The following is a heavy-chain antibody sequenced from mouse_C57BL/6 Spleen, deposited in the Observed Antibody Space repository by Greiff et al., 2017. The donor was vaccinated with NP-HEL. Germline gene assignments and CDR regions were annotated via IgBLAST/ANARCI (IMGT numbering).Heavy chain of an antibody. D-gene: IGHD3-2*02. CDR1: GFTFSSYA. Sequence: EVQLVESGGGLVKPGGSLKLSCAASGFTFSSYAMSWVRQTPEKRLEWVATISDGGSYTYYPDNVKGRFTISRDNAKNNLYLQMSHLKSEDTAMYYCARDGPGDYFDYWGQGTTLTVSS. CDR3: ARDGPGDYFDY. CDR2: ISDGGSYT. J-gene: IGHJ2*01. V-gene: IGHV5-4*01.